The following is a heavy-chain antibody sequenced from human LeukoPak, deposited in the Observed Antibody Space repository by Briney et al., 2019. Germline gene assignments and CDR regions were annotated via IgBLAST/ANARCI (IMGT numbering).Heavy chain of an antibody. V-gene: IGHV3-30*02. CDR3: ARDFYSAAGLDP. CDR2: IRYDGSNK. Sequence: GGSLRLSCAASGFTFSSYGMHWVRQAPGKGLEWVAFIRYDGSNKYYADSVKGRFTISRDNSKNTLYLQMNSLRAEDTAVYYCARDFYSAAGLDPWGQGTLVTVSS. CDR1: GFTFSSYG. J-gene: IGHJ5*02. D-gene: IGHD6-13*01.